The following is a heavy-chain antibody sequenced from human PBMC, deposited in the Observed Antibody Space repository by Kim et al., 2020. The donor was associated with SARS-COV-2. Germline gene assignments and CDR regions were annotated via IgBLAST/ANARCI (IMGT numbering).Heavy chain of an antibody. D-gene: IGHD3-22*01. CDR3: ASTFYDSSAYYYVDY. CDR2: INTNTGNP. CDR1: GYTFTTYG. V-gene: IGHV7-4-1*02. J-gene: IGHJ4*01. Sequence: ASVKVSCNASGYTFTTYGMNWVRQAPGKGLEWMGWINTNTGNPTFAQGFTGRFVFSLDTSVSTAYLQLSSLKAEDTAVYYCASTFYDSSAYYYVDYWGHG.